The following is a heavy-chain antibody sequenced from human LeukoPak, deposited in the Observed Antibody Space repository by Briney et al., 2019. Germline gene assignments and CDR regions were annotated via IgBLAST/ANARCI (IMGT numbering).Heavy chain of an antibody. Sequence: GGSLRLSCAASGFTFSRNGMTWVRQAPGKGLEWVSAISGSGGNTYYADSVKGRFTISRDNSKNTLYLQMKSLRAEDTAVYYCAKGGGYEAQYYYYYLDVWGKGTTVTISS. CDR2: ISGSGGNT. J-gene: IGHJ6*03. CDR3: AKGGGYEAQYYYYYLDV. D-gene: IGHD5-12*01. V-gene: IGHV3-23*01. CDR1: GFTFSRNG.